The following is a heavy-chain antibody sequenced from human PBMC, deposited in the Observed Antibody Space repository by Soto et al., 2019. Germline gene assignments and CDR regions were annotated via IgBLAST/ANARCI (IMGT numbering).Heavy chain of an antibody. D-gene: IGHD3-22*01. CDR1: GFTFDDYA. V-gene: IGHV3-9*01. J-gene: IGHJ3*02. Sequence: EVQLVESGGGLVQPGRSLRLSCAASGFTFDDYAMHWVRQAPGKGLEWVSGISWNSGSIGYADSVKGRFTISRANAKNSLYLQMNSLRAEDTALYYCAKELYYDSSGYYYEGAFDIWGQGTMVTVSS. CDR2: ISWNSGSI. CDR3: AKELYYDSSGYYYEGAFDI.